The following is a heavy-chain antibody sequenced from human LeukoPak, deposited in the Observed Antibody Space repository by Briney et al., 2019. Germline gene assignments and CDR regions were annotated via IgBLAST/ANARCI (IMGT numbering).Heavy chain of an antibody. CDR1: GFTYSHYG. J-gene: IGHJ4*02. D-gene: IGHD4-11*01. CDR2: IWSDGTEK. Sequence: GRSLRLSCAASGFTYSHYGMHWVRQAPGKGLEWVAVIWSDGTEKYYVDAVKGRFTISRDNSRKTVYLQMNSLRGEDTAVYYCAKDAQRGFDYSNSLEYWGQGTLVTISS. V-gene: IGHV3-33*06. CDR3: AKDAQRGFDYSNSLEY.